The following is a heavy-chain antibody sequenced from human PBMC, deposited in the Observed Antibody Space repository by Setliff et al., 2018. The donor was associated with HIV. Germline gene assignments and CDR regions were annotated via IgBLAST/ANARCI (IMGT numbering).Heavy chain of an antibody. J-gene: IGHJ4*02. CDR3: AKNDILTGYYKGVDY. V-gene: IGHV3-48*03. CDR1: GFAFSGHQ. D-gene: IGHD3-9*01. CDR2: ISSSGSSI. Sequence: PGGSLRLSCAASGFAFSGHQMSWVRQAPGKGLEWVSYISSSGSSIYYGDSGKGRFTISRDNAKNSLYLQMNSLRAEDTAVYYCAKNDILTGYYKGVDYWGQGTLVTVSS.